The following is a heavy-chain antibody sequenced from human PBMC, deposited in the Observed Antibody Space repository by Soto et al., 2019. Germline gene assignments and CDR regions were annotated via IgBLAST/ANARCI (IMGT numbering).Heavy chain of an antibody. Sequence: QVPLVQSGAEVKNPGASVKVSCKASGYNFINYAIHWVRQAPGQSLEWMGWINTYNGNTKFSLKFQDRVTLTRDTSATTAYMELSSLRSEDTAVYYCARDESDWGQGTLVTVSS. J-gene: IGHJ4*02. V-gene: IGHV1-3*04. CDR2: INTYNGNT. CDR3: ARDESD. CDR1: GYNFINYA.